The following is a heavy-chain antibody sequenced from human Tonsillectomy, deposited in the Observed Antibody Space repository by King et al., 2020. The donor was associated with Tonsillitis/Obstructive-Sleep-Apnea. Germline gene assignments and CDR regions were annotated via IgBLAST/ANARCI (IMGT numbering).Heavy chain of an antibody. D-gene: IGHD2-21*01. Sequence: QLVQSGVEVKKPGASVKVSCKASGYTFINYGISWLRQAPGQGLDWMGWISAYNGNTNYAQKFQGRVTMTTATSPSTAYMELRSLRSDDTAVYYCARVYCGGDCYPFDYWGQGTLVTVSS. CDR3: ARVYCGGDCYPFDY. CDR1: GYTFINYG. CDR2: ISAYNGNT. V-gene: IGHV1-18*01. J-gene: IGHJ4*02.